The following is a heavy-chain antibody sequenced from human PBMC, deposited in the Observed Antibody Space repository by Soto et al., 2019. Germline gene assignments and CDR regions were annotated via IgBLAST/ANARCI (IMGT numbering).Heavy chain of an antibody. V-gene: IGHV3-48*01. CDR2: ISSSSTI. D-gene: IGHD2-2*01. CDR1: GFTFCSYS. Sequence: PGGSLRLSCAASGFTFCSYSMDWVRQAPGKGLEWVSYISSSSTIYYADSVKGRFTISRDNAKNSLYLQMNSLRAEDTAVYYCASTIGDIVVVPAGGYYMDVWGKGTTVTVSS. CDR3: ASTIGDIVVVPAGGYYMDV. J-gene: IGHJ6*03.